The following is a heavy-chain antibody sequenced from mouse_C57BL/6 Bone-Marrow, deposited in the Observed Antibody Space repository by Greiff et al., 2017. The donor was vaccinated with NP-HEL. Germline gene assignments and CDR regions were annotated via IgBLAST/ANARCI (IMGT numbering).Heavy chain of an antibody. V-gene: IGHV2-2*01. CDR1: GFSLTSYG. Sequence: VKLMESGPGLVQPSQSLSITCTVSGFSLTSYGVHWVRQSPGKGLEWLGEIWSGGSTDYYAAFISRLSISKDNSKSQAFFKMTSLQADDTAIYFCGRKYCSSSAWWYFDVWGTGTTVTVSA. D-gene: IGHD1-1*01. J-gene: IGHJ1*03. CDR3: GRKYCSSSAWWYFDV. CDR2: IWSGGST.